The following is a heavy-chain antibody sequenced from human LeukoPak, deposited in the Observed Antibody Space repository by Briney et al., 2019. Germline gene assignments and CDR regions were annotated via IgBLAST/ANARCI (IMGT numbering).Heavy chain of an antibody. D-gene: IGHD6-19*01. CDR2: ICISEST. Sequence: PSETLSLTCTVSSGSISGFCWSWIRQPAGKGLEWIGRICISESTNYNPSLESRVTMSEDTSQNQFSLRLTSVTAADTAVYYCARIRRDSGDWYADDYWGQGTLVTVSS. CDR1: SGSISGFC. CDR3: ARIRRDSGDWYADDY. J-gene: IGHJ4*02. V-gene: IGHV4-4*07.